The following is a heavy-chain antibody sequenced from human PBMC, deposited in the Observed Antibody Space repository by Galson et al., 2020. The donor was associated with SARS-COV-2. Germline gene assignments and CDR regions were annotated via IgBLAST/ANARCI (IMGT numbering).Heavy chain of an antibody. CDR1: GGSISSYY. CDR3: ARVGLGYCSSTGCYSDYYYMDV. CDR2: IYYSGST. J-gene: IGHJ6*03. D-gene: IGHD2-2*01. Sequence: SETLSLTCTVSGGSISSYYWSWIRQPPGKGLEWIGYIYYSGSTNYNPSLKSRVPISVDTSKNQFSLKLSSVTAADTAVYYCARVGLGYCSSTGCYSDYYYMDVWGKGTTVTVSS. V-gene: IGHV4-59*01.